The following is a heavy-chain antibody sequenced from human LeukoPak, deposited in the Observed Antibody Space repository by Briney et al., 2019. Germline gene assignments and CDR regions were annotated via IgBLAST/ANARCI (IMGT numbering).Heavy chain of an antibody. CDR2: ISWNSGSI. CDR3: AKSRILAFYFDY. Sequence: GRSLRLSCAASGFTFDDYAMHWVRQAPGKGLEWVSGISWNSGSIGYADSVKGRFTISRDSAKNSLYLQMNSLRAEDTALYYCAKSRILAFYFDYWGQGTLVTVSS. V-gene: IGHV3-9*01. D-gene: IGHD2-15*01. J-gene: IGHJ4*02. CDR1: GFTFDDYA.